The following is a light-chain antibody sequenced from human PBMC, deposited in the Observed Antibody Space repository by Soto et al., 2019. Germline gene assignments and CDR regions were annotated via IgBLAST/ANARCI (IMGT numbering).Light chain of an antibody. CDR1: QSISSY. CDR3: QQSYSTPPTWT. J-gene: IGKJ1*01. CDR2: AAS. Sequence: DIQMTQSPSSLSASVGDRVTITCRASQSISSYLNWYQQKPGKAPKLLIYAASSLQSGVPSRFSGSGSGTDFTLTISSLQPEDFATYDGQQSYSTPPTWTFGQGTKVEIK. V-gene: IGKV1-39*01.